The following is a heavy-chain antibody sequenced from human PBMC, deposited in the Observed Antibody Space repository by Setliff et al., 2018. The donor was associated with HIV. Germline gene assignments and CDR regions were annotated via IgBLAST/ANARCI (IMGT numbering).Heavy chain of an antibody. Sequence: GASVKVSCKASGYTFDAKYIHWARQAPGQGLEWMGWINPKSGGTNYARKFQGRVTMTRDTSISTAYMELNSLRSDDTAVYYCATAGGRSWFDPWGPGTLVTVSS. CDR3: ATAGGRSWFDP. CDR2: INPKSGGT. V-gene: IGHV1-2*02. D-gene: IGHD3-16*01. CDR1: GYTFDAKY. J-gene: IGHJ5*02.